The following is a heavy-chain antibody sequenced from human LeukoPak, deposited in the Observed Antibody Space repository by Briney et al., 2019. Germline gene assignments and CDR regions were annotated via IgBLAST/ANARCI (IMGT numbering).Heavy chain of an antibody. Sequence: SQTLSLTCTVSGGSISSGSYDWGWIRQPAGKGLEWIGRIYTSGSTNYNPSLKSRVTISVDTSKNQFSLKLSSVTAADTAVYYCASASSGYYYVGEGAFDIWGQGTMVTVSS. J-gene: IGHJ3*02. CDR2: IYTSGST. V-gene: IGHV4-61*02. CDR3: ASASSGYYYVGEGAFDI. CDR1: GGSISSGSYD. D-gene: IGHD3-22*01.